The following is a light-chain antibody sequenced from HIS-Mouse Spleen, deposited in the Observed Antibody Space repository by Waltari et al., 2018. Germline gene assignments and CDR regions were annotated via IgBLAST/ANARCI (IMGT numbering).Light chain of an antibody. J-gene: IGKJ1*01. V-gene: IGKV3-20*01. CDR1: QSVSSSY. CDR2: GAS. Sequence: EIVFTQSPGTLSLSPGERATLSCRASQSVSSSYLAWYQQKPGQAPRLLIYGASSRATGIPDRFSGSGSGTDFTLTISRLEPEDFAVYYCQQYGSSPPWPFGQGTKVEIK. CDR3: QQYGSSPPWP.